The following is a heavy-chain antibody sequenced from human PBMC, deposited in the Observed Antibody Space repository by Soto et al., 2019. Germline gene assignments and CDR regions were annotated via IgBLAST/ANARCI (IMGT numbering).Heavy chain of an antibody. V-gene: IGHV3-23*01. CDR2: IIGSGGST. D-gene: IGHD2-15*01. J-gene: IGHJ4*02. CDR3: AKDREYCSENNCYSGSPLDY. CDR1: GFAFSNHA. Sequence: GGSLRLSCAASGFAFSNHAMNWVRQAPGKGLEWVSSIIGSGGSTFYADSVKGRFTISRDNSRDTLYMHLNGLRVEDTAVYFCAKDREYCSENNCYSGSPLDYWGQGTLVTVSS.